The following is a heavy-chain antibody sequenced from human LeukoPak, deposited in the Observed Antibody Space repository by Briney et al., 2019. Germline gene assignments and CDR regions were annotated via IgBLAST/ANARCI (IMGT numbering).Heavy chain of an antibody. CDR1: GYTFPSYY. CDR2: INPSGGST. CDR3: ARALSEMATIGEDFDY. D-gene: IGHD5-24*01. V-gene: IGHV1-46*01. J-gene: IGHJ4*02. Sequence: ASVKVSCKASGYTFPSYYMHWVRQAPGQGLEWMGIINPSGGSTGYAQKFQGRVTMTRDTSTSTVYMELSSLRSEDTAVYYCARALSEMATIGEDFDYWGQGSLVTVSS.